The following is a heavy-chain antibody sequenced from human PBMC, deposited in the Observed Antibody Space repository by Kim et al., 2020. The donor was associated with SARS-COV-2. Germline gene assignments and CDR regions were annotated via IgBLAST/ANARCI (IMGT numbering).Heavy chain of an antibody. Sequence: ASVKVSCKASGYTFTSYTMNWVRQAPGQGLELMGWINTNTGNPTYAQGFTGRFVFSLDTSVSTAYLQISSLKAEDTAVYYCARKYWNHHSHFDYWGQGTLVTVSS. J-gene: IGHJ4*02. D-gene: IGHD1-1*01. CDR2: INTNTGNP. V-gene: IGHV7-4-1*02. CDR1: GYTFTSYT. CDR3: ARKYWNHHSHFDY.